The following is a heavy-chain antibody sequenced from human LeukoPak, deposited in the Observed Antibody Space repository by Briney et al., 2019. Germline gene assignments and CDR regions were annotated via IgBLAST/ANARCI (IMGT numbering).Heavy chain of an antibody. CDR1: GGSISSSSYY. D-gene: IGHD3-16*01. Sequence: PSETLSLTCTVSGGSISSSSYYWGWIRQPPGKGLEWIGSIYYSGSTHYNPSLKSRVTISVDTSKNQFSLKLSSVTAADTAVYYCARDPRGGRFDYWGQGTLSPSPQ. CDR3: ARDPRGGRFDY. J-gene: IGHJ4*02. V-gene: IGHV4-39*07. CDR2: IYYSGST.